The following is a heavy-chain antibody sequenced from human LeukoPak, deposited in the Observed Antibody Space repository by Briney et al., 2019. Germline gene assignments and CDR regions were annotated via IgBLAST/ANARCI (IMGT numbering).Heavy chain of an antibody. D-gene: IGHD3-9*01. J-gene: IGHJ5*02. CDR1: GGSISSSNW. CDR3: ARIHYDILTGSNWFDP. Sequence: SGTLSLTCAVSGGSISSSNWWSWVRQPPGKGLEWIGEIYHSGSTNYNPSLKSRVTISVDKSKNQFSLKLSSVTAADTAVYYCARIHYDILTGSNWFDPWGQGTLVTVSS. V-gene: IGHV4-4*02. CDR2: IYHSGST.